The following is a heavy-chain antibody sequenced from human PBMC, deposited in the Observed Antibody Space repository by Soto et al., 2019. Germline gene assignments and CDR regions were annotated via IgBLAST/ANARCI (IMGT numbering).Heavy chain of an antibody. D-gene: IGHD2-2*01. CDR3: ARDTCSTTSCYSPFDF. CDR1: GFTFSNYA. CDR2: ISYDGSSS. V-gene: IGHV3-30-3*01. Sequence: QVQLVESGGGVVQPGRSLRLSCAASGFTFSNYAMHWVRQAPDKGLGWVALISYDGSSSYYADSVKGRFTVSRDNSKNTLDLQMNKLRAEDTAVYYCARDTCSTTSCYSPFDFWGQGTLVTVSS. J-gene: IGHJ4*02.